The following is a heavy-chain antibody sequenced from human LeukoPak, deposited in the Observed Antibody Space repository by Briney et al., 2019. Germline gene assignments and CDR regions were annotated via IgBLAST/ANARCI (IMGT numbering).Heavy chain of an antibody. CDR3: ARHSQWGFISWTFDI. CDR2: IYHSGST. J-gene: IGHJ3*02. CDR1: LYLISSGYY. Sequence: PSETLSLTCAASLYLISSGYYWGWIPQPPGKGLEWIGTIYHSGSTYYNTSLKTGATISAATSKTQFSLKLNSVTAADTAVYYCARHSQWGFISWTFDIWGRGTMVAVSP. V-gene: IGHV4-38-2*01. D-gene: IGHD3-16*01.